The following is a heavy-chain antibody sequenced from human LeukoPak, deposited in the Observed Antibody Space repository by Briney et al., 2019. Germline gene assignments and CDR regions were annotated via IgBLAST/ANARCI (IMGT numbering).Heavy chain of an antibody. CDR3: ARLAAPYTWFDP. CDR2: IYPGDSDT. V-gene: IGHV5-51*01. D-gene: IGHD6-13*01. CDR1: GYSFTSYW. J-gene: IGHJ5*02. Sequence: KAGESLKISCKGSGYSFTSYWIGWVRPMPGKGLEWVEIIYPGDSDTKYSPSFQGQVTISADKSISTAYLQWSSLKASDTAMYYCARLAAPYTWFDPWGQGTLVTVSS.